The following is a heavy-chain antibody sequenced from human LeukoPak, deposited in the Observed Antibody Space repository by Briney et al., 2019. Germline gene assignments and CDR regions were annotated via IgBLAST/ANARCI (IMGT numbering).Heavy chain of an antibody. Sequence: GSLRLSCAASGFTFSSYGMSWIRQPPGKGLEWIGSIYYSGSTYYNPSLKSRVTISVDTSKNQFSLKLSSVTAADTAVYYCASQGRFSSWYGWGQGTLVTVSS. CDR2: IYYSGST. J-gene: IGHJ4*02. CDR1: GFTFSSYG. D-gene: IGHD6-13*01. V-gene: IGHV4-38-2*01. CDR3: ASQGRFSSWYG.